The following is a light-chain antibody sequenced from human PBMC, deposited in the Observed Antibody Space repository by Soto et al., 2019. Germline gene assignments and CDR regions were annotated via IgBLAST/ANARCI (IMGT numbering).Light chain of an antibody. CDR1: QSVRSN. V-gene: IGKV3-15*01. J-gene: IGKJ5*01. CDR3: QQSYNTPIT. CDR2: GAS. Sequence: EIVMTQSPSTLSVSAGERVTLSCRASQSVRSNLAWYQQKPGQAPRLLIYGASTRATGLPARFSGSGSGTEFTLTISRLQPDDFATYYCQQSYNTPITFGQGTRLEIK.